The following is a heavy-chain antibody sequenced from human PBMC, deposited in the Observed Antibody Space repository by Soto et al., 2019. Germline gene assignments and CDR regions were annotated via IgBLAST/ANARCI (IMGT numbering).Heavy chain of an antibody. D-gene: IGHD5-12*01. Sequence: GGSLRLSCAASGFTVSSNYMSWVRQAPGKGLEWVSVIYSGGSTYYADSVKGRFTISRDNSKNTLYLQMNSLRAEDTAVYYCARRMATRYYYYYGMDVWGQGTTVTVSS. CDR3: ARRMATRYYYYYGMDV. CDR1: GFTVSSNY. CDR2: IYSGGST. J-gene: IGHJ6*02. V-gene: IGHV3-53*01.